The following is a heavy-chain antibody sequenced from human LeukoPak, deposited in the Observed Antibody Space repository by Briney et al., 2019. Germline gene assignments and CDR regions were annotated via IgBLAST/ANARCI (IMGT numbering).Heavy chain of an antibody. D-gene: IGHD6-13*01. CDR3: ARESGYTYGA. Sequence: PGGSLRLSCAASGFTFSRYWMHWVRQAPGKGLMWVSRISPDGSTTLYADSVKGRFTISRDNAKNTLYLQMNSLRAEDTAVYYCARESGYTYGAWGQGTLVTVSS. V-gene: IGHV3-74*03. CDR1: GFTFSRYW. J-gene: IGHJ4*02. CDR2: ISPDGSTT.